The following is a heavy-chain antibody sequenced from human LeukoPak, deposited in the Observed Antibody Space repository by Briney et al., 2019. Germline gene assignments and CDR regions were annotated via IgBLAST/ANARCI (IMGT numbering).Heavy chain of an antibody. J-gene: IGHJ4*02. CDR3: ARLNGWELLGSRGFDY. D-gene: IGHD1-26*01. Sequence: SETLSLTCTVSGGSISSSSYYWGWIRQPPGKGLGWIGSIYYSGSTYYNPSLKSRVTISVYTSKNQFSLKLSSVTAADTAVYYCARLNGWELLGSRGFDYWGQGTLVTASS. CDR2: IYYSGST. V-gene: IGHV4-39*07. CDR1: GGSISSSSYY.